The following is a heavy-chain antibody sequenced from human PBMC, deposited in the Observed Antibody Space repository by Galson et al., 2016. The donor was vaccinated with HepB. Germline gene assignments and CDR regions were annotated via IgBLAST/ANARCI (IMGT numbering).Heavy chain of an antibody. CDR2: ISWDGSET. CDR1: GFTFHDYA. D-gene: IGHD1-14*01. V-gene: IGHV3-43D*04. CDR3: AKAEFAARLPDY. Sequence: SLRLSCAASGFTFHDYAVHWVRQAPGKGLEWVSLISWDGSETYYADSVKGRSTISRDNSKNSLYLQMYSLRVEDSALYYCAKAEFAARLPDYWGQGTLVTVSS. J-gene: IGHJ4*02.